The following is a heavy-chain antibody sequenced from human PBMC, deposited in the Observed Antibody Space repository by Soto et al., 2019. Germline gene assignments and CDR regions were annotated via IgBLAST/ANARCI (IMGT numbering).Heavy chain of an antibody. V-gene: IGHV4-30-2*01. CDR2: IYHSGST. CDR1: GGSISSGGYS. J-gene: IGHJ4*02. CDR3: ASSGPSSSWSFPPEN. Sequence: SETLSLTCAVSGGSISSGGYSWSWIRQPPGKGLEWIGYIYHSGSTYYNPSLKSRVTISVDRSKNQFSLKLSSVTAADTAVYYCASSGPSSSWSFPPENWGQGTLVTVSS. D-gene: IGHD6-13*01.